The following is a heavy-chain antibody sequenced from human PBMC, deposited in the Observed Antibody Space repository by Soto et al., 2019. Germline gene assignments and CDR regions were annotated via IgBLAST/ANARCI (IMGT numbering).Heavy chain of an antibody. CDR1: GYTFAGHY. Sequence: ASVKVSCKASGYTFAGHYIHLVRQAPEQGPEWMGEIGPESGATRYAQKFQGRVTMTMDMSITTVYMELSNLSPDDTAVYYCGRGRSGQIVVFYWGQGTPVTVSS. CDR2: IGPESGAT. D-gene: IGHD5-12*01. V-gene: IGHV1-2*02. J-gene: IGHJ4*02. CDR3: GRGRSGQIVVFY.